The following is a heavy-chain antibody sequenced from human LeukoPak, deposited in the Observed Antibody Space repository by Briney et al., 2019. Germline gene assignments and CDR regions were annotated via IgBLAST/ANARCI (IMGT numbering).Heavy chain of an antibody. J-gene: IGHJ4*02. CDR1: GGSFSGYY. D-gene: IGHD6-19*01. CDR2: INDSGST. Sequence: SETLSLTCAVYGGSFSGYYWSWMRQPPGKGGGWSGEINDSGSTNYTPSLKSRVTISVNKSKNQSSTKLSSVTAADTAVYYCARGSAGEFGFSAVAENFDYWGQGTLVTVSS. CDR3: ARGSAGEFGFSAVAENFDY. V-gene: IGHV4-34*01.